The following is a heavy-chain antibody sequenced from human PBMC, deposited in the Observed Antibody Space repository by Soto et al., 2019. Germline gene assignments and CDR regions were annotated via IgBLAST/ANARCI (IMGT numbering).Heavy chain of an antibody. D-gene: IGHD5-12*01. J-gene: IGHJ4*02. CDR2: IYYSGST. Sequence: PSETLSLTCTVSGGSISSYYWSWIRQPPGKGLEWIGYIYYSGSTNYNPSLKSRVTISVDTSKNQFSLKLSSVTAAETAVYYCARLYGYNADLWGEGTRVTV. V-gene: IGHV4-59*01. CDR3: ARLYGYNADL. CDR1: GGSISSYY.